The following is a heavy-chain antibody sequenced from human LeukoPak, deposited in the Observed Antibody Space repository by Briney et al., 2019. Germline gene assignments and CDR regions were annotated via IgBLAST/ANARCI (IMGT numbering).Heavy chain of an antibody. D-gene: IGHD4-17*01. Sequence: KPSDTLSHNCTVSGGSISSYHRSLIRQPAGKGLEWFGRSYTSWSTNYNPSLKSRVTMLVDTSKNQFSLKLSSVTAADTAVYYCARADYGDYLDYWGQGSLVTVSS. V-gene: IGHV4-4*07. CDR2: SYTSWST. CDR1: GGSISSYH. CDR3: ARADYGDYLDY. J-gene: IGHJ4*02.